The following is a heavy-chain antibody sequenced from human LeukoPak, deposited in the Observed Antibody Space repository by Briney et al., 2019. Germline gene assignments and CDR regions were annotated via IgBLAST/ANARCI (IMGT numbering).Heavy chain of an antibody. J-gene: IGHJ4*02. CDR2: INHSGST. CDR1: GGSISSYY. V-gene: IGHV4-34*01. Sequence: SETLSLTCTVSGGSISSYYWSWIRQPPGKGLEWIGEINHSGSTNYNPSLKSRVTISVDTSKNQFSLKLSSVTAADTAVYYCARGDYYDSSGYYADYWGQGTLVTVSS. CDR3: ARGDYYDSSGYYADY. D-gene: IGHD3-22*01.